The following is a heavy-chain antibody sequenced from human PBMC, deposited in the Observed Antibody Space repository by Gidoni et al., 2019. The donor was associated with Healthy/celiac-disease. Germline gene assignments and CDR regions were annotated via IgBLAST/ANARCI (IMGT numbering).Heavy chain of an antibody. CDR1: DGTCSSYT. CDR3: ARERSPPPGYCSSTSCYYYMDV. V-gene: IGHV1-69*01. J-gene: IGHJ6*03. D-gene: IGHD2-2*01. CDR2: IIPIFGTA. Sequence: HVQLEQSGEEVKKPGSSVKVSCKHTDGTCSSYTIACMRQAPGQGLEWMGGIIPIFGTANYAEKFQGRVTITADESTSTAYMELSSLRSEDTAVYSCARERSPPPGYCSSTSCYYYMDVWGKGTTVTVSS.